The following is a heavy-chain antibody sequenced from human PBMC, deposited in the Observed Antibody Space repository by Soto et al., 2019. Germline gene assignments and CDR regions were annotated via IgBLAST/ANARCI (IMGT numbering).Heavy chain of an antibody. CDR3: ARDVRIYDSSGYYVGDFDY. CDR2: IWYDGSNK. J-gene: IGHJ4*02. Sequence: QVQLVESGGGVVQPGRSLRLSCAASGFTFSSYGMHWVRQAPGKGLEWVAVIWYDGSNKYYADSVKGRFTISRDNSKITLYLQMNSLRAEDTAVYYCARDVRIYDSSGYYVGDFDYWGQGTLVTVSS. CDR1: GFTFSSYG. V-gene: IGHV3-33*01. D-gene: IGHD3-22*01.